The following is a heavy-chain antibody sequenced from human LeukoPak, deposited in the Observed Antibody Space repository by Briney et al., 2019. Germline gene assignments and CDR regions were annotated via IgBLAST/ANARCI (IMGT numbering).Heavy chain of an antibody. Sequence: PGGSLRLSCAASGFTFSSYAMSWVRQAPGKGLEWVSAISGSGGGTYYADSVKGRFTISRDNSKNTLYLQMNSLRAEDTAVYYCAKDSAQWELLPYEENDYWGQGTLVTVSS. V-gene: IGHV3-23*01. J-gene: IGHJ4*02. CDR3: AKDSAQWELLPYEENDY. D-gene: IGHD1-26*01. CDR1: GFTFSSYA. CDR2: ISGSGGGT.